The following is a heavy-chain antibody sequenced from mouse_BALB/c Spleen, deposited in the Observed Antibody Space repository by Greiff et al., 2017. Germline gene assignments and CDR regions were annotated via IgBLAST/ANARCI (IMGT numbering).Heavy chain of an antibody. D-gene: IGHD2-4*01. CDR2: IVPENGNT. CDR1: GFNIKDYY. J-gene: IGHJ4*01. V-gene: IGHV14-1*02. CDR3: ARIRGLRGAMDY. Sequence: EVQLQQSGAELVRPGALVKLSCKASGFNIKDYYMHWVKQRPEQGLEWIGWIVPENGNTIYDPKFQGKASITADTSSNTAYLQLSSLTSEDTAVYYCARIRGLRGAMDYWGQGTSVTVSS.